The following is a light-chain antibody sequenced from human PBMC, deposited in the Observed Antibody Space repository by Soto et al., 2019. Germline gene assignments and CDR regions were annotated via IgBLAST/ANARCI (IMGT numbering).Light chain of an antibody. CDR3: QQYDSYSYT. CDR2: KAS. Sequence: DIQLTQSPSTLSASAGDRVTITCRASQSISSWLAWYPQKPGEAPNLLIYKASSSNGGVPSRFSGSGSGTEFTLTISSLQPDDFATYYCQQYDSYSYTFGQGTKLEI. CDR1: QSISSW. J-gene: IGKJ2*01. V-gene: IGKV1-5*03.